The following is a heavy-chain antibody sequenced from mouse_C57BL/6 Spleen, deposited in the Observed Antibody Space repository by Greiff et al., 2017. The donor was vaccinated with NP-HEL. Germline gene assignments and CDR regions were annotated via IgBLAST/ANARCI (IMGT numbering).Heavy chain of an antibody. D-gene: IGHD2-4*01. CDR2: INPSTGGT. CDR3: ARSGLRRDFDV. Sequence: EVKVVESGPELVKPGASVKISCKASGYSFPGSSLNLVKQSPEKSLEWIGEINPSTGGTTYNQKFKAKATLTVDKSSSTAYMQLKSLTSEDSAVYYCARSGLRRDFDVWGTGTTVTVSS. CDR1: GYSFPGSS. V-gene: IGHV1-42*01. J-gene: IGHJ1*03.